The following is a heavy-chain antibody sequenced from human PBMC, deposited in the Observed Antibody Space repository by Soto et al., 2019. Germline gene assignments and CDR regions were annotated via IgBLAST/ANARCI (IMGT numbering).Heavy chain of an antibody. CDR2: IWYDGSNK. Sequence: QVQLVESGGGVVQPGRSLRLSCAASGFTFSSYGMHWVRQAPGKGLEWVAVIWYDGSNKYYADSVKGRFTISRDNSKNTLYLQMNRLRAEDTAVYYCARNPTDSYGMDVWGQGTTVTVSS. CDR3: ARNPTDSYGMDV. J-gene: IGHJ6*02. CDR1: GFTFSSYG. V-gene: IGHV3-33*01.